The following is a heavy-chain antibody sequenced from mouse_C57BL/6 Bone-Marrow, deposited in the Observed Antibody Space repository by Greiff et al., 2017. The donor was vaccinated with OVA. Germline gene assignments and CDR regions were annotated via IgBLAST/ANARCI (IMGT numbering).Heavy chain of an antibody. J-gene: IGHJ3*01. V-gene: IGHV1-55*01. D-gene: IGHD1-1*01. CDR1: GYTFTSYW. Sequence: VQLQQPGAELVKPGASVKMSCKASGYTFTSYWITWVKQRPGQGLEWIGDIYPGSGSTNYNEKFKSKATLTVDTSSSTAYMQLSSLTSEDSAVYYCARSAGSSPAWFAYWGQGTLVTVSA. CDR3: ARSAGSSPAWFAY. CDR2: IYPGSGST.